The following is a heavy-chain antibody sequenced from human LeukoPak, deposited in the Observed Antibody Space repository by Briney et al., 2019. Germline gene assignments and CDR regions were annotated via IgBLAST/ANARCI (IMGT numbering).Heavy chain of an antibody. D-gene: IGHD6-19*01. CDR3: AGGIAVAGLDY. V-gene: IGHV4-59*01. J-gene: IGHJ4*02. Sequence: SETLSLTCTVSGGSISSYYWSWIRQPPGKGLEWIGYIYYSGSTNYNPSLRSRVTISVDTSKNQFSLKLSSVTAADTAVYYCAGGIAVAGLDYWGQGTLVTVSS. CDR1: GGSISSYY. CDR2: IYYSGST.